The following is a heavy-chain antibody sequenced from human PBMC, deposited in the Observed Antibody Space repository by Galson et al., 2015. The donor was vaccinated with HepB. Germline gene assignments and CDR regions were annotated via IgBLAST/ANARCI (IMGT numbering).Heavy chain of an antibody. V-gene: IGHV3-48*01. CDR2: ISSSNSTI. CDR3: VRDRPVTLPYYYQYYMDV. CDR1: GFTFSSYN. J-gene: IGHJ6*03. D-gene: IGHD2-21*02. Sequence: SLRLSCAVSGFTFSSYNMNWVRQAPGKGLEWVSYISSSNSTIHYADSVQGRFTISRDNAKNSLYLQMDSLRAEDTAVYFCVRDRPVTLPYYYQYYMDVWGKGTTVTVSS.